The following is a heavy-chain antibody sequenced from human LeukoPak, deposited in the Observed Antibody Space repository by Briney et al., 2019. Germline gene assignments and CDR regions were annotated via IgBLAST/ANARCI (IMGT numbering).Heavy chain of an antibody. J-gene: IGHJ4*02. V-gene: IGHV4-39*07. CDR3: ARVFIDYGDYIFGY. CDR1: GGSISSSSYY. CDR2: INHSGST. D-gene: IGHD4-17*01. Sequence: SETLSLTCTVSGGSISSSSYYWGWIRQPPGKGLEWIGEINHSGSTNYNPSLKSRVTISVDTSKNQFSLKLSSVTAADTAVYYCARVFIDYGDYIFGYWGQGTLVTVSS.